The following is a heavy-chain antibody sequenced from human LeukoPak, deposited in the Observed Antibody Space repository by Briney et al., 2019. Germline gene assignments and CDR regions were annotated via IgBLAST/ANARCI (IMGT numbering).Heavy chain of an antibody. D-gene: IGHD3-9*01. CDR1: GGTFSSYA. CDR2: IIPIFGTA. Sequence: ASVKVSCKASGGTFSSYAISWVRQAPGQGLEWMGGIIPIFGTANYAQKFQGGVTITADESTSTAYMELSSLRSEDTAVYYCARGDGPGYYDILTGYRPFDYWGQGTLVTVSS. J-gene: IGHJ4*02. V-gene: IGHV1-69*13. CDR3: ARGDGPGYYDILTGYRPFDY.